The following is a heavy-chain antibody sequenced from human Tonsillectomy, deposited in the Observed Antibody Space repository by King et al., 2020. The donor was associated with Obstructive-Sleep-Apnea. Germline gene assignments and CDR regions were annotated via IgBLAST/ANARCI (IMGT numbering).Heavy chain of an antibody. CDR1: GFTFSNAW. CDR2: LKSKNDGGTT. Sequence: VQLVQSGGGLVKPGGSLKLSCAASGFTFSNAWMSWVRPAPGKGLEWVGRLKSKNDGGTTDYAAPVKGRLPISRDDSKNTRYLQMNSLKTEDTALYYCTTISKGSIIESWGQGTLVTVSS. D-gene: IGHD3-10*01. V-gene: IGHV3-15*01. CDR3: TTISKGSIIES. J-gene: IGHJ4*02.